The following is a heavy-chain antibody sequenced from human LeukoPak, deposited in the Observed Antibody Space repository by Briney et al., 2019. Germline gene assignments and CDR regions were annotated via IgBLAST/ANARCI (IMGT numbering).Heavy chain of an antibody. J-gene: IGHJ4*02. D-gene: IGHD5-12*01. Sequence: QPGGSLRLSCAASGFTFSSYAMHWVRQAPGKGLEWVAVISYDGSNKYYADSVKGRFTISRDNSKNTLYLQMNSLRAEDTAVYYCARGRDRGYSGYDSDYWGQGTLVTVSS. CDR2: ISYDGSNK. CDR3: ARGRDRGYSGYDSDY. CDR1: GFTFSSYA. V-gene: IGHV3-30*04.